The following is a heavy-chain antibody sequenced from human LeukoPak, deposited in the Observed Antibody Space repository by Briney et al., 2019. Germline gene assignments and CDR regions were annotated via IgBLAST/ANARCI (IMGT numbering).Heavy chain of an antibody. Sequence: GGSPRLSCAASGFTFSSYWMNWVRQAPGKGLEWVANIKQDGSEKYYVDSVKGRFTISRDNAKSSLYLQMSSLRAEDTAVYYCARGRVITSRVYYYYYMDVWGKGTTVTVSS. D-gene: IGHD3-22*01. CDR2: IKQDGSEK. J-gene: IGHJ6*03. CDR1: GFTFSSYW. V-gene: IGHV3-7*01. CDR3: ARGRVITSRVYYYYYMDV.